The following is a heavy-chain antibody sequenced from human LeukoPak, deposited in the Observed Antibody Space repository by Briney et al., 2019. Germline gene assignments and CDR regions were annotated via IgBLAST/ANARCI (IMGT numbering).Heavy chain of an antibody. CDR2: INHSGST. CDR1: GGSFSGYY. J-gene: IGHJ5*02. D-gene: IGHD2-2*01. CDR3: ARQGIVVVPAAMGERRGGFDP. Sequence: SETLSLTCAVYGGSFSGYYWSWIRQPPGKGLEWIGEINHSGSTNYIPSLKSRVTISVDTSKNQFSLKLSSVTAADTAVYYCARQGIVVVPAAMGERRGGFDPWGQGTLVTVSS. V-gene: IGHV4-34*01.